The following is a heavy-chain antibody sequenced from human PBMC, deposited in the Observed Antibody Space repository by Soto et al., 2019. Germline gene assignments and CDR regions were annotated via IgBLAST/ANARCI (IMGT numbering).Heavy chain of an antibody. V-gene: IGHV4-30-4*01. CDR2: IYYSGST. Sequence: QVQLQESGPGLVKPSQTLSLTCTVSGGSISSGDYYWSWIRQPPGKGLEWIGYIYYSGSTYHNPSLKGRVTISVDTSKNQFSLKLSSVTAADTAMYYCARALIQLWPHYYYGMDVWGQGTTVTVSS. CDR3: ARALIQLWPHYYYGMDV. J-gene: IGHJ6*02. D-gene: IGHD5-18*01. CDR1: GGSISSGDYY.